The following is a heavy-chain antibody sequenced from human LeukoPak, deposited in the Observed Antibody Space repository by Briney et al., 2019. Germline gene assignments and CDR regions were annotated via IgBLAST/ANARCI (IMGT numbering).Heavy chain of an antibody. D-gene: IGHD6-19*01. J-gene: IGHJ4*02. CDR3: AKVSSGWYLFNFDY. Sequence: PGGSLRLSWAASGFTFSSYPMRWGRQAPGEGLGGVSDISGSGGSTYYTDSVKGRFTISRDNSKNTLYLQMNSLRAEDTAVYYCAKVSSGWYLFNFDYWGQGTLVTVSS. CDR1: GFTFSSYP. V-gene: IGHV3-23*01. CDR2: ISGSGGST.